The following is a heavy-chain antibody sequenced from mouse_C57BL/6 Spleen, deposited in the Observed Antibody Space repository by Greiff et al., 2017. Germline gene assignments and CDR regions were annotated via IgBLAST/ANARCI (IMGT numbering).Heavy chain of an antibody. CDR3: TREELPYSMDY. CDR1: GFTFSSYA. Sequence: EVKLMESGEGLVKPGGSLKLSCAASGFTFSSYAMSWVRQTPEKRLEWVAYISSGGDYIYYADTVKGRFTISRDNARNTLYLQMSSLKSEDTAMYYCTREELPYSMDYWGQGTSVTVSS. V-gene: IGHV5-9-1*02. CDR2: ISSGGDYI. J-gene: IGHJ4*01.